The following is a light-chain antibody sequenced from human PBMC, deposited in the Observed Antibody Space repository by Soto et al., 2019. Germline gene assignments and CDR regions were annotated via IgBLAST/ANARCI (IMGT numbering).Light chain of an antibody. Sequence: EIVMTQSPATLSVSPGERATLSCRASENFKFNLAFYQQRPGQAPRLLFYNASTRATAFPARFSGSGSGTDYVLTISSLQSEDLAVYYCQQYYNWPLTFGQGTRLEIK. V-gene: IGKV3-15*01. CDR2: NAS. J-gene: IGKJ5*01. CDR1: ENFKFN. CDR3: QQYYNWPLT.